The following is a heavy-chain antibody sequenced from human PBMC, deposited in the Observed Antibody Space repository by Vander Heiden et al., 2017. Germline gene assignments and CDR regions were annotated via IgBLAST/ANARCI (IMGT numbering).Heavy chain of an antibody. CDR2: IYYSGST. J-gene: IGHJ5*02. D-gene: IGHD3-3*01. V-gene: IGHV4-31*03. Sequence: QVQLQESGPGLVKPSQTRSLTCTVSGGAISSGGYYRSWIRQHPGKGLEWIGYIYYSGSTYYNPSLKSRVTISVGTSKNQFSLKLSSVTAADTAVYYCARGGTIFGVVIWFDPWGQGTLVTVSS. CDR1: GGAISSGGYY. CDR3: ARGGTIFGVVIWFDP.